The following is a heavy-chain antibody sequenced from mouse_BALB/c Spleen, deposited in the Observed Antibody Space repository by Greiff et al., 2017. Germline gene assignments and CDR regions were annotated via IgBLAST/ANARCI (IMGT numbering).Heavy chain of an antibody. CDR3: ARRGDDAMDY. CDR1: GFTFSSYG. D-gene: IGHD3-3*01. V-gene: IGHV5-6*02. CDR2: ISSGGSYT. J-gene: IGHJ4*01. Sequence: EVKLVESGGDLVKPGGSLKLSCAASGFTFSSYGMSWVRQTPDKRLEWVATISSGGSYTYYPDSVKGRFTISRDNAKNTLYLQMSSLKSEDTAMYYCARRGDDAMDYWGQGTSVTVSS.